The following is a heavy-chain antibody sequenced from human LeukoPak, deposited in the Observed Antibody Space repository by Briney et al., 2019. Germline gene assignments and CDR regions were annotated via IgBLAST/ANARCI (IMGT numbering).Heavy chain of an antibody. CDR1: GYTFTGYY. CDR2: INPNSGGT. Sequence: ASVKVSCKASGYTFTGYYMHWVRQAPGQGLEWMGWINPNSGGTNYAQKFQGRVTMTRDTSISTAYMELSRLRSEDTAVYYCARGSTPEHKYYFDYWGQGTLVTVPS. CDR3: ARGSTPEHKYYFDY. V-gene: IGHV1-2*02. J-gene: IGHJ4*02.